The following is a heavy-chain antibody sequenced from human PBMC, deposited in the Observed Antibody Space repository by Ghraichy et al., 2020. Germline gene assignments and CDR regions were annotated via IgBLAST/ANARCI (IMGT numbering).Heavy chain of an antibody. V-gene: IGHV2-5*02. J-gene: IGHJ4*02. D-gene: IGHD6-6*01. CDR1: GFSLSTSGVG. CDR2: IYWDDDK. Sequence: SGPTLVKPTQTLTLTCTFSGFSLSTSGVGVGWIRQPPGKALEWLALIYWDDDKRYSPSLKSRLTITKDTSKNQVVLTMTNMDPVDTATYYCAHRIPRTYSSFLYFDYWGQGTLVTVSS. CDR3: AHRIPRTYSSFLYFDY.